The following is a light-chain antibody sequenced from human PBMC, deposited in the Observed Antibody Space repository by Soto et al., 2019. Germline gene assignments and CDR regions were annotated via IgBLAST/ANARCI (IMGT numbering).Light chain of an antibody. V-gene: IGLV7-43*01. CDR3: LLYCDGAVI. CDR1: TGAVTRGYY. J-gene: IGLJ2*01. Sequence: QAVVPQEPSLTVSPGETVTLTCASSTGAVTRGYYSTWLQQNPGQAPRAMIYRTDVKHTWTPARFSGSLLGSKAALTLSGVQPEDESDYYCLLYCDGAVIFGGGTKLTVL. CDR2: RTD.